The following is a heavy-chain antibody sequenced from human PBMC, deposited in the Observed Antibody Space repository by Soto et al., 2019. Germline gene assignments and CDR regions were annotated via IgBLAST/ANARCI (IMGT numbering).Heavy chain of an antibody. CDR2: VSSDGGNP. Sequence: QVQLVESGGGVVQPGRSLRLSCAASGFTFSACGMHWVRQYPGKGLEWVAVVSSDGGNPYYADSVKGRFTISRDNSKNTLYLQMNSLRAEDTAVSYFAREVGTATPAITNWHFDLWGRGTLVTVSA. J-gene: IGHJ2*01. CDR3: AREVGTATPAITNWHFDL. V-gene: IGHV3-30*03. D-gene: IGHD2-8*01. CDR1: GFTFSACG.